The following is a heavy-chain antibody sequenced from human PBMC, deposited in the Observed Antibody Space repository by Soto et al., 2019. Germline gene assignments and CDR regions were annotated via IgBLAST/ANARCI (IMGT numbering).Heavy chain of an antibody. CDR2: IIPIFGTA. V-gene: IGHV1-69*12. J-gene: IGHJ6*02. CDR1: GGTFSSYA. Sequence: QVQLVQSGAEVKKPGSSVKVSCKASGGTFSSYAISWVRQAPGQGLEWMGGIIPIFGTANYAQKFQGRVTIPADESTSTAYMELSSLRSEDTAVYYCARGQRAAASYYYYGMDVWGQGTTVTVSS. CDR3: ARGQRAAASYYYYGMDV. D-gene: IGHD6-13*01.